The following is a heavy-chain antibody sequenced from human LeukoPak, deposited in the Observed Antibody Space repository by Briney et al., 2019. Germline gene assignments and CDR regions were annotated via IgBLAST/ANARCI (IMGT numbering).Heavy chain of an antibody. CDR2: ISSSSSTI. CDR1: GFTFSSYS. Sequence: GGSLRLSCAASGFTFSSYSMNWVRQAPGKGLEWVSYISSSSSTIYYADSVKGRFTISRDNAKNSLYLQMNSLRAEDTAVYYCARSHRSSGYYGDAFDIWGQGTMSPSLQ. V-gene: IGHV3-48*01. D-gene: IGHD3-22*01. CDR3: ARSHRSSGYYGDAFDI. J-gene: IGHJ3*02.